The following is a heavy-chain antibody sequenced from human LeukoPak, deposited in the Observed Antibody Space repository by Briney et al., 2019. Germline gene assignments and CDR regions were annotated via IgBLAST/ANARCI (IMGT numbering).Heavy chain of an antibody. CDR2: IKDNGSEK. CDR3: ARGRNLAV. Sequence: PGGSLGLSCAASGFTFSSYWMSWVRQAPGKGLEWVANIKDNGSEKYYVDSVKGRFTISRDNAKKSLFLQMNRLRVEDTAVYYCARGRNLAVWGQGTTVTVSS. J-gene: IGHJ6*02. V-gene: IGHV3-7*01. CDR1: GFTFSSYW.